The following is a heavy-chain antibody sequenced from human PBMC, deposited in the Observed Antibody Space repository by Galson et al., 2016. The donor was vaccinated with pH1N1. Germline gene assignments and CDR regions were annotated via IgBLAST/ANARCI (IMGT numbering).Heavy chain of an antibody. D-gene: IGHD1-14*01. Sequence: SLRLSCAASGFIFSNYGMHWARQGPGKGLEWVATTSYDGNDKYYADSVKGRFAISRDNSKNTLYLQMNSLRVEDTAVYFCAKTGGGHSGDPYRWGQGILVTVSS. CDR3: AKTGGGHSGDPYR. CDR2: TSYDGNDK. CDR1: GFIFSNYG. J-gene: IGHJ4*02. V-gene: IGHV3-30*18.